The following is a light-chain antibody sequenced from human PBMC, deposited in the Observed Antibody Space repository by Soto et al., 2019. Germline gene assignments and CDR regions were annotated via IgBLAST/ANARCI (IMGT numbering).Light chain of an antibody. CDR1: QRISSW. J-gene: IGKJ2*01. Sequence: DIQMTQSPSTLSASVGDRVTITCRASQRISSWLAWYQQKPGKAPKLLIYKASNLESGVPSRFSSTGSGTVFTLTISSLQPDDFATYYCHQYDSDYTFGQGTKLEIK. V-gene: IGKV1-5*03. CDR2: KAS. CDR3: HQYDSDYT.